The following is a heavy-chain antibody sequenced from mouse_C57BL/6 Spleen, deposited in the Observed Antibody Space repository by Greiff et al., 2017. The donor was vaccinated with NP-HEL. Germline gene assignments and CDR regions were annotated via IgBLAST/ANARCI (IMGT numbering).Heavy chain of an antibody. CDR3: ARDFEYYFDY. Sequence: VQLKESGGDLVKPGGSLKLSCAASGFTFSSYGMSWVRQTPDKRLEWVATISSGGSYTYYPDSVKGRFTISRDNAKNTLYLQMSSLKSEDTAMYYCARDFEYYFDYWGQGTTLTVSS. V-gene: IGHV5-6*01. CDR2: ISSGGSYT. CDR1: GFTFSSYG. J-gene: IGHJ2*01.